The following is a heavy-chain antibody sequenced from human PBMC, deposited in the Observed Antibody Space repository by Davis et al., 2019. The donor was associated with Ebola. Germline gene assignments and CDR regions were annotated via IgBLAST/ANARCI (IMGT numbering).Heavy chain of an antibody. Sequence: PSETLSLTCTVSGGSISSYYWSWIRQPPGKGLEWIGYIYYSGSTNYNPSLKSRVTISVDTSKNQFSLKLSSVTAADTAVYYCARHRKSYYDSSGYPYYYGMDVWGQGTTVTVSS. D-gene: IGHD3-22*01. J-gene: IGHJ6*02. CDR2: IYYSGST. CDR1: GGSISSYY. CDR3: ARHRKSYYDSSGYPYYYGMDV. V-gene: IGHV4-59*08.